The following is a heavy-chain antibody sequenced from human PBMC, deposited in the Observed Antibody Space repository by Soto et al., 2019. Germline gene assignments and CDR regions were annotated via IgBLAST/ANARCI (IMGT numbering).Heavy chain of an antibody. D-gene: IGHD3-10*01. J-gene: IGHJ4*02. Sequence: SETLSHTCAVSGVSISSGNWWPCIRQSPRRGLEYIGEIFHDGTANYYPSFERRVAISVDTSKNQFSLKLTSVTAADTAIYFCARLVYDTRLNYRYFDFWGQGTLVTVS. CDR3: ARLVYDTRLNYRYFDF. V-gene: IGHV4-4*02. CDR2: IFHDGTA. CDR1: GVSISSGNW.